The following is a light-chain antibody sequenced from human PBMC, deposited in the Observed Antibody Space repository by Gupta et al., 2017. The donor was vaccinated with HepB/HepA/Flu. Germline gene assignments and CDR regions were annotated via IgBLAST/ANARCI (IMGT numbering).Light chain of an antibody. CDR1: QSISNW. V-gene: IGKV1-5*03. Sequence: DIQMTQSPSTLSASVGDRVTITCRASQSISNWLAWYQHKPGKAPKLLISKASSLESGVPSRFSGSGSETEFTLTISSLQPDDFATYCCQHDAVFPLTFAGGTKVEIK. CDR2: KAS. J-gene: IGKJ4*01. CDR3: QHDAVFPLT.